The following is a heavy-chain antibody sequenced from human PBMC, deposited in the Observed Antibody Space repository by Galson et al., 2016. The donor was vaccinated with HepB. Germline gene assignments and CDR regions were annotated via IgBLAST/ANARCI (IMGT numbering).Heavy chain of an antibody. D-gene: IGHD1-26*01. CDR1: GGSISSDHW. CDR3: AREYSGKSSFDY. Sequence: SETLSLTCAVSGGSISSDHWWTWVRQPPGKGLEWIGQIYHSGTTNYNTSLKSRVTISVDKSKNQFSLKLTPVTAAATAVYYCAREYSGKSSFDYWGQGTLVTVSS. V-gene: IGHV4-4*02. CDR2: IYHSGTT. J-gene: IGHJ4*02.